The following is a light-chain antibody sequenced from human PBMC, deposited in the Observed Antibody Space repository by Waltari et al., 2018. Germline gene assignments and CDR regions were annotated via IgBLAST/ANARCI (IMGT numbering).Light chain of an antibody. Sequence: QSALTQPASVSGSPGQSITISCTGTSSDVGFYNYVSWYQQHPGQAPKLIIYDVFERPSGVSKRFSGSKSVNTASLTISGLLAEDEADYYCNSYTGSSSWVFGGGTKLTVL. CDR3: NSYTGSSSWV. CDR2: DVF. V-gene: IGLV2-14*01. CDR1: SSDVGFYNY. J-gene: IGLJ3*02.